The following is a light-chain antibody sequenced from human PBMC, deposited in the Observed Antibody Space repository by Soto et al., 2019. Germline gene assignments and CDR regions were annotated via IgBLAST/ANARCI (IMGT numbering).Light chain of an antibody. CDR1: TSDIGTYNH. CDR3: SSYTGRNTYVV. CDR2: EVN. J-gene: IGLJ2*01. Sequence: QSALTQPPSVSGSPGQSVTISCTGTTSDIGTYNHVSWYQQPPGTAPKLMIYEVNNRPSGVPDRFSGSKSGNTASLTISGLQAEDEADYYCSSYTGRNTYVVFGGGTKLTVL. V-gene: IGLV2-18*02.